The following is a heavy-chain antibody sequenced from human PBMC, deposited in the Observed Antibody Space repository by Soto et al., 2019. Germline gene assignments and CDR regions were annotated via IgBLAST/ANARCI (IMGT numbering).Heavy chain of an antibody. CDR2: IDPSGGVT. D-gene: IGHD2-2*01. Sequence: ASVKVSCKASGYTFTKFHIHWVRQAPGQGLEWMGMIDPSGGVTRDAQRFQGRITMTSDTSTSSVYMELRGLTSEDTAVYYCAKISCSSTNCYVVSGAGSYFDSWGQGTLVTVSS. CDR3: AKISCSSTNCYVVSGAGSYFDS. V-gene: IGHV1-46*01. CDR1: GYTFTKFH. J-gene: IGHJ4*02.